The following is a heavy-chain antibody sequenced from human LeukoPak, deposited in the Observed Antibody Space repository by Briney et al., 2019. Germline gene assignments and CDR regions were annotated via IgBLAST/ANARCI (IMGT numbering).Heavy chain of an antibody. V-gene: IGHV3-15*07. CDR2: IKSKTYGGTA. J-gene: IGHJ4*02. CDR1: GLTFSSSW. Sequence: GGTLRLSCAVSGLTFSSSWMDWVRQAPGKGLEWVGRIKSKTYGGTADYAAPVKGRFTISRDDSKNTLYLQMNSLKTEDTAVFYCTTDRDALRYWGQGTLVTVSS. CDR3: TTDRDALRY. D-gene: IGHD2-21*02.